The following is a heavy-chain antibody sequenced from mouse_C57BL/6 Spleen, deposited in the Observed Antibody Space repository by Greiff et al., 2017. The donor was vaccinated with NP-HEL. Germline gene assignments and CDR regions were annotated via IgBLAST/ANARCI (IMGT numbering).Heavy chain of an antibody. CDR2: LDPSDSYT. D-gene: IGHD6-1*01. V-gene: IGHV1-69*01. CDR1: GYTFTSYW. Sequence: QVQLQQPGAELVMPGASVKLSCKASGYTFTSYWMHWVKQRPGQGLEWIGELDPSDSYTNYNQKFKGKSTLTVDKSSSTAYMQLSSLTSEDSAVYYCARKASGREYFDYWGQGTTLTVSS. CDR3: ARKASGREYFDY. J-gene: IGHJ2*01.